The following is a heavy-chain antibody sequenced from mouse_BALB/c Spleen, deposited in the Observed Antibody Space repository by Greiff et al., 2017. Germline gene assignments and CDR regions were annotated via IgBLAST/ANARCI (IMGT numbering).Heavy chain of an antibody. Sequence: VKLMESGPGLVAPSQSLSITCTVSGFSLTSYGVHWVRQPPGKGLEWLGVIWAGGSTNYNSALMSRLSISKDNSKSQVFLKMNSLQTDDTAMYYCARGDGYYKGNAMDYWGQGTSVTVSS. CDR2: IWAGGST. J-gene: IGHJ4*01. CDR3: ARGDGYYKGNAMDY. V-gene: IGHV2-9*02. D-gene: IGHD2-3*01. CDR1: GFSLTSYG.